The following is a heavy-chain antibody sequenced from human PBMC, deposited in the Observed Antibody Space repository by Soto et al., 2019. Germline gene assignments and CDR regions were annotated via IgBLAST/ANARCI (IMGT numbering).Heavy chain of an antibody. CDR2: IYYSGST. J-gene: IGHJ5*02. V-gene: IGHV4-59*01. D-gene: IGHD4-17*01. CDR3: ARVRRLSMTTVTTYWFDP. CDR1: GGSISSYY. Sequence: PSETLSLTCTVSGGSISSYYWSWIRQPPGKGLEWIGYIYYSGSTNYNPSLKSRVTISVDTSKNQFSLKLSSVTAADTAVYYCARVRRLSMTTVTTYWFDPWGQGTLVTVSS.